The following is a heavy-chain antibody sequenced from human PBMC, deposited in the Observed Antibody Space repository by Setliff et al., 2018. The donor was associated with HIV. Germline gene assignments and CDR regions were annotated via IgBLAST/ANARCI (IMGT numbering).Heavy chain of an antibody. CDR2: INPSGGST. J-gene: IGHJ4*02. V-gene: IGHV1-46*01. CDR3: ARSPYYDILTGYYSQYYLDY. CDR1: GYTFTNYY. D-gene: IGHD3-9*01. Sequence: ASVKVSCKASGYTFTNYYMHWVRQAPGQGPEWMGIINPSGGSTTYAQKFQGRVTMTRDTSTSTFYMELSSLRSEDTAVYYCARSPYYDILTGYYSQYYLDYWGQGTLVTVSS.